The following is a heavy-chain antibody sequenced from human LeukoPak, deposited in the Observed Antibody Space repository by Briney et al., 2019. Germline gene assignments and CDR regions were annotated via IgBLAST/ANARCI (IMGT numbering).Heavy chain of an antibody. Sequence: VGSLRLSCVASGFTVRSNYMSWVRQAPGKGLEWGSVIDSGGSTYYADSVKGRFTISRDNSKNTLYLQKNSLRAEDTAVHYCAKHDLWFGELAFEYWGQGTLVTVSS. CDR3: AKHDLWFGELAFEY. CDR2: IDSGGST. V-gene: IGHV3-66*04. J-gene: IGHJ4*02. D-gene: IGHD3-10*01. CDR1: GFTVRSNY.